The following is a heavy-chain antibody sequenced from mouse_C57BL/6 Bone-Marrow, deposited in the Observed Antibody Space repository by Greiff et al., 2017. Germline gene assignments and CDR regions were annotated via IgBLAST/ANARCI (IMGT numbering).Heavy chain of an antibody. J-gene: IGHJ2*01. CDR2: IYPGNGDT. D-gene: IGHD2-1*01. CDR1: GYAFSSSW. Sequence: QVQLPQSGPELVKPVASVKISCKASGYAFSSSWMNWVKQRPGKGLEWIGRIYPGNGDTNYNGKFKGKATLTADKSSSTAYMQLSSLPSEDSAVYFCAKLYGNYGFDYWGQGTTLTVSS. CDR3: AKLYGNYGFDY. V-gene: IGHV1-82*01.